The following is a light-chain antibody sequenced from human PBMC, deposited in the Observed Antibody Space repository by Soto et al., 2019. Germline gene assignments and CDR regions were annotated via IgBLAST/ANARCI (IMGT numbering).Light chain of an antibody. CDR3: QHRSSWPLT. Sequence: EVVLTQSPATLSLSPGERATLSCRASQSVRRYLTWYQQKPGQAPRLLVYDASNRAAGVPARFSGSGSGTDFTLTISSLEPEDFAVYYCQHRSSWPLTFGGGTKVEIK. CDR2: DAS. CDR1: QSVRRY. V-gene: IGKV3-11*01. J-gene: IGKJ4*01.